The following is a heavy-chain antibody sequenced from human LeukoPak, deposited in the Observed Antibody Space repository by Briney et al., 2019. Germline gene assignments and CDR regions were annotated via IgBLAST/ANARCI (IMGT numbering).Heavy chain of an antibody. CDR1: GFTFSSYA. D-gene: IGHD3-22*01. CDR2: ICGNGVSA. V-gene: IGHV3-23*01. J-gene: IGHJ4*02. CDR3: ATRSFYYDSGGYVVYYFDY. Sequence: PGGSLRLSCAASGFTFSSYAMTWVRQAPGKGLEWVSVICGNGVSAYYADSVKGRFAISRDNSKNTLYLLMNSLRAEDTAVYYCATRSFYYDSGGYVVYYFDYWGQGTLVTVSS.